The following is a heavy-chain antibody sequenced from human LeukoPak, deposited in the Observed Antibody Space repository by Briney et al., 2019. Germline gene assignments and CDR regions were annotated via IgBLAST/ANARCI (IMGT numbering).Heavy chain of an antibody. V-gene: IGHV4-34*01. D-gene: IGHD3-22*01. CDR2: INHSGST. CDR1: GGPFNGYY. CDR3: ARHLTLDYYDSSGYYYYFDY. Sequence: SETLSLTCAVYGGPFNGYYWSWIRQPPGKGLEWIGEINHSGSTNYNPSLKSRVTISVDTSKNQFSLKLSSVTAADTAVYYCARHLTLDYYDSSGYYYYFDYWGQGTLVTVSS. J-gene: IGHJ4*02.